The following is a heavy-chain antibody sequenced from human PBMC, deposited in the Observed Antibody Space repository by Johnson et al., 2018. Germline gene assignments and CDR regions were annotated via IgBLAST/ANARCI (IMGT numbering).Heavy chain of an antibody. CDR1: GGSISSYY. D-gene: IGHD1-20*01. Sequence: QVQLQESGPGLVKPSETLSLTCTVSGGSISSYYWSWIRQPPGKGLEWIGYIYYSGRTNYNPSLKSRVTISVDTSRNQVSLKLSSGTAADTAVYYCARTFINWNVEDYYYGMDVWGQGTTVTVAS. CDR3: ARTFINWNVEDYYYGMDV. CDR2: IYYSGRT. V-gene: IGHV4-59*01. J-gene: IGHJ6*02.